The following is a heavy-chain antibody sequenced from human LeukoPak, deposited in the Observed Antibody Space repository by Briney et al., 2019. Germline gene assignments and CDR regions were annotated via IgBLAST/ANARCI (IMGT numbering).Heavy chain of an antibody. CDR1: GYTFTGYY. Sequence: ASVKVSCKASGYTFTGYYMHWVRQAPGQGLEWMGWINPNSGGTNYAQKFQGRVTMTRDTSISTAYMELSRLRSDDTAVYYCARVRAMVRGVIWKDYYYYYMDVWGKGTTVTISS. CDR3: ARVRAMVRGVIWKDYYYYYMDV. V-gene: IGHV1-2*02. J-gene: IGHJ6*03. D-gene: IGHD3-10*01. CDR2: INPNSGGT.